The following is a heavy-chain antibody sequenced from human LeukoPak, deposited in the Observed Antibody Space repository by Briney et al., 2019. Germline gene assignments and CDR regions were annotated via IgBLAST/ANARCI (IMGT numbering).Heavy chain of an antibody. CDR2: INPNSGGT. CDR1: GYTFTGYY. J-gene: IGHJ6*02. V-gene: IGHV1-2*02. CDR3: ASERFLEWLPNYYYYGMDV. Sequence: ASVKVSCKASGYTFTGYYMHWVRQAPGQGLEWMGCINPNSGGTNYAQKFQGRVTMTRDTSISTAYMELSRLRSDDTAVYYCASERFLEWLPNYYYYGMDVWGQGTTVTVSS. D-gene: IGHD3-3*01.